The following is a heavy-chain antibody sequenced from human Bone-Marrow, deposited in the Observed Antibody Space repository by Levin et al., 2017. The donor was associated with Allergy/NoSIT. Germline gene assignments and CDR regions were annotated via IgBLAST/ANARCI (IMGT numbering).Heavy chain of an antibody. CDR1: GYIFATYW. Sequence: GESLKISCEGSGYIFATYWIGWVRQLPGKGLEWMGIVYPRDSDTKYNPSFQGQVTVSADKSISTAYLQWSSLKAADTAIYYCGRSGVATITDHFDHCGQGTLVFVSS. CDR3: GRSGVATITDHFDH. J-gene: IGHJ4*02. V-gene: IGHV5-51*01. D-gene: IGHD5-12*01. CDR2: VYPRDSDT.